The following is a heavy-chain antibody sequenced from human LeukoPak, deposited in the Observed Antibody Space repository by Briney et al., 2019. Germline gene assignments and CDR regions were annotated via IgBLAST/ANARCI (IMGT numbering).Heavy chain of an antibody. V-gene: IGHV4-4*07. Sequence: SETLSLTCSVSGGSTNSYYWSWIRQSGGKGLEWIGRIYSSGSTVYNPPLNSRLTMSIDTSKNQFSLTLKSVTATDTAVYYCARVKASSTSWTFDQWGQGALVTVSS. CDR3: ARVKASSTSWTFDQ. J-gene: IGHJ4*02. D-gene: IGHD2-2*01. CDR2: IYSSGST. CDR1: GGSTNSYY.